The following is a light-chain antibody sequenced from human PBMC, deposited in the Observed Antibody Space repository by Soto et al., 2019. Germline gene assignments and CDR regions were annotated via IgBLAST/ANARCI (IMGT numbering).Light chain of an antibody. J-gene: IGKJ1*01. CDR3: MQALQTPWT. CDR2: LGS. Sequence: DIVMTQSPLSLPVTPGEPASISCRSSQSLLHSNGYNYLDWYLQKPGQSPQLLIYLGSNRASGVXDXXSGSGSGIDFTLKISRVEAEDVGVYYCMQALQTPWTFGQGTKVEIK. CDR1: QSLLHSNGYNY. V-gene: IGKV2-28*01.